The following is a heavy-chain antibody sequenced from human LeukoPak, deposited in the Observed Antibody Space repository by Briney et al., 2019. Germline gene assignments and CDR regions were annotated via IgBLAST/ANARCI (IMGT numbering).Heavy chain of an antibody. J-gene: IGHJ4*02. CDR3: AKPYYDSSGYCN. D-gene: IGHD3-22*01. V-gene: IGHV3-48*01. CDR2: ISPSTSTI. Sequence: GGSLRLSCAASGFSFSSYSMNWVRQAPGKGLEWISSISPSTSTIYYADSVKGRFTISRDNAENSLYLQMNSLRAEDTAVYYCAKPYYDSSGYCNWGQGTLVTVSS. CDR1: GFSFSSYS.